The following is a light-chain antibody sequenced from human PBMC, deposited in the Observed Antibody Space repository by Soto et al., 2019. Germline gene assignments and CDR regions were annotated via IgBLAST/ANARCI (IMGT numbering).Light chain of an antibody. Sequence: EIVLTQSPGTLSLSPGERATLSCRADQSVSSSYLAWYQQKPGQAPRLLIYGASNRATVTPDRFSGSGSETYFTLTISRLEPEDFVDYYCQKYGSAPLTFGGGTKVESK. CDR1: QSVSSSY. J-gene: IGKJ4*01. CDR3: QKYGSAPLT. CDR2: GAS. V-gene: IGKV3-20*01.